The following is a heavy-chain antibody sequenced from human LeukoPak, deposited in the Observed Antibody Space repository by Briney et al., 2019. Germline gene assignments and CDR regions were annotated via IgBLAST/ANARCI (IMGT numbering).Heavy chain of an antibody. D-gene: IGHD6-19*01. J-gene: IGHJ4*02. V-gene: IGHV4-59*01. CDR3: ASSATGYSSGWDFDY. CDR1: GGSISSYY. Sequence: SETLSLTCTVSGGSISSYYWSWLRQPPGKGLEWIGYIYYSGSTNYNPSLKSRVTISVDTSKNQFSLKLSSVTAADTAVYYCASSATGYSSGWDFDYWGQGTLVTVSS. CDR2: IYYSGST.